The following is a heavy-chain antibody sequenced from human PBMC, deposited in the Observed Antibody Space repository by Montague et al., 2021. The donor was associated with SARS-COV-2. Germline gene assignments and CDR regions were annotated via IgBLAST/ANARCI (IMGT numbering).Heavy chain of an antibody. V-gene: IGHV4-61*02. CDR2: IYTSGST. J-gene: IGHJ6*02. CDR3: ARASDTIVGLDGYGMDV. D-gene: IGHD3-3*01. Sequence: TLSLTCTVSGGSISSGSYYWSWIRQPAGKGLEWIGRIYTSGSTNYNPSLKSRVTISVDTSKNRFSLKLSSVTAADTAVYYCARASDTIVGLDGYGMDVWGQGTTVTVSS. CDR1: GGSISSGSYY.